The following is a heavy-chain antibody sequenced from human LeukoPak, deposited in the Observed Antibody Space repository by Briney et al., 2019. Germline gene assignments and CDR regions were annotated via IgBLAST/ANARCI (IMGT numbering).Heavy chain of an antibody. D-gene: IGHD1-26*01. CDR3: ARYGGSKTPPLDY. V-gene: IGHV3-74*01. CDR1: GFTFSSYW. Sequence: GGSLRLSCAASGFTFSSYWMHWVRQAPGKGRVWVSRINSDGSSTSYADSVKGRFTISRDNAKNTLYLQMNSLRAEDTAVYYCARYGGSKTPPLDYWGQGTLVTVSS. CDR2: INSDGSST. J-gene: IGHJ4*02.